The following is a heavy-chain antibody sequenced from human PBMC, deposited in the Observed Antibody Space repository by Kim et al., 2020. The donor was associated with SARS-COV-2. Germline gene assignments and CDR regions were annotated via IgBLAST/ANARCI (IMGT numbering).Heavy chain of an antibody. J-gene: IGHJ4*02. D-gene: IGHD6-19*01. Sequence: ADSVQGRFTISRDNAKNSLYLQMSSLRGEDTAVYYCARERTGYSSGPSDYWGQGILVTVSS. CDR3: ARERTGYSSGPSDY. V-gene: IGHV3-48*01.